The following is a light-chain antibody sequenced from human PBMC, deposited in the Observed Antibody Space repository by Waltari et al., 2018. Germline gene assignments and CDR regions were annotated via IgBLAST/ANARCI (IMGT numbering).Light chain of an antibody. J-gene: IGKJ1*01. Sequence: EFVLTQPPGTASLSPGERVTISCSASQTVGSSSLARYQQKPGQAPTLVSYRASRRATGIPDRFSGSGSGTDFSLTISRLEPEDFAVYYCQQHGTLPATFGQGTKVEIK. V-gene: IGKV3-20*01. CDR2: RAS. CDR1: QTVGSSS. CDR3: QQHGTLPAT.